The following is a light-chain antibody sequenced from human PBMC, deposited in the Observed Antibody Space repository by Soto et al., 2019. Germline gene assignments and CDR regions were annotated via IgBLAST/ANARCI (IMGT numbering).Light chain of an antibody. J-gene: IGKJ2*01. CDR2: DAS. V-gene: IGKV1-5*01. Sequence: DIQMTQSPSTLSASVGDRVTITCRASQSISGWLAWFQQKPGKAPKLLIYDASTLESGVPSRFSGSGSGTQFTLSRSSWQPDEFAACFCQQYSSYSLYTFGQGIKLEI. CDR1: QSISGW. CDR3: QQYSSYSLYT.